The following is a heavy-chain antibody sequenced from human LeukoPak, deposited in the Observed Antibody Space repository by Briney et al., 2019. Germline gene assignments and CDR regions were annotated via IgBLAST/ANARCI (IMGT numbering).Heavy chain of an antibody. CDR3: AREEGSGARGAFGI. J-gene: IGHJ3*02. CDR1: GGSTSSYY. D-gene: IGHD7-27*01. V-gene: IGHV4-59*01. Sequence: SETLSLTCTVSGGSTSSYYWSWIRQPPGKGLEWIGYIYYSGSTNYNPSLKSRVTISVDTSKNQFSLKLSSVTAADTAVYYCAREEGSGARGAFGIWGQGTMVTVSS. CDR2: IYYSGST.